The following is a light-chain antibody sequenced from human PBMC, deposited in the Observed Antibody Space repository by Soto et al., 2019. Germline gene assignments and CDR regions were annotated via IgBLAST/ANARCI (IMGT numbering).Light chain of an antibody. V-gene: IGLV1-40*01. CDR1: SSNIGAGYD. CDR2: GNS. CDR3: SSYTSGSTLYV. Sequence: QSVLTQPPSVSGAPGQRVTISCTGSSSNIGAGYDVHWYQQLPGTAPKLLMYGNSNRPSGVPDRFSGSKSGTSASLAITGLQAEDEADYYCSSYTSGSTLYVFGTGTKLTVL. J-gene: IGLJ1*01.